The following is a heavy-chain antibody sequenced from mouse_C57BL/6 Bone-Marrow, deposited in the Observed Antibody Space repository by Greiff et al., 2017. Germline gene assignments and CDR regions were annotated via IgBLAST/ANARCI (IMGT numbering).Heavy chain of an antibody. CDR2: IHPNSGST. J-gene: IGHJ2*01. Sequence: QVQLKQSGAELVKPGASVKLSCKASGYTFTSYWMHWVKQRPGQGLEWIGMIHPNSGSTNYNEKFKSKATLTVDKSSSTAYMQLSSLTSEDSAVYYCARRLTSYYFDYWGQGTTLTVSS. V-gene: IGHV1-64*01. CDR1: GYTFTSYW. CDR3: ARRLTSYYFDY. D-gene: IGHD1-3*01.